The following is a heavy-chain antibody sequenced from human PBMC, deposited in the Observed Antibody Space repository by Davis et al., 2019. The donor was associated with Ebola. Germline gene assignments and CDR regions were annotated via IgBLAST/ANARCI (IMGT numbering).Heavy chain of an antibody. CDR3: ARRGYCRGTSCLTWD. J-gene: IGHJ6*02. V-gene: IGHV4-39*01. CDR2: ASSFGDT. Sequence: PGGSLRLSCTVSGASISMFSYYWVWIRPAHGMGLEWIGSASSFGDTYYSPSLRSRVTVSVDMSKNQFSLKLSSVAAADTAVYYCARRGYCRGTSCLTWDWGQGTTDTVS. D-gene: IGHD2-2*01. CDR1: GASISMFSYY.